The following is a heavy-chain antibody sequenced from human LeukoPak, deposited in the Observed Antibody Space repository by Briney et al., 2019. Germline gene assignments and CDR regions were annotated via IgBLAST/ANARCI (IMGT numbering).Heavy chain of an antibody. D-gene: IGHD3-10*01. CDR2: IIPSDGST. J-gene: IGHJ4*02. V-gene: IGHV1-46*01. Sequence: ASVKVSCKASGYTFTGYYMHWVRQAPGQGLEWMGIIIPSDGSTSYAQKFQGRVTMTRDTSTSTVYMELSSLRSEDTAVYYCARGKVVTMVRGVIITYFDYWGQGTLVTVSS. CDR3: ARGKVVTMVRGVIITYFDY. CDR1: GYTFTGYY.